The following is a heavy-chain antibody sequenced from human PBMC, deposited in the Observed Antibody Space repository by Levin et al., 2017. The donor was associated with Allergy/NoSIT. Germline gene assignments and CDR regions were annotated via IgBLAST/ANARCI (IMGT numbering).Heavy chain of an antibody. D-gene: IGHD1-26*01. J-gene: IGHJ3*02. CDR1: GFTFTASA. CDR2: IHPGNGNT. CDR3: ARDRRSGNADGFDI. Sequence: ASVKVSCKASGFTFTASALHWVRQAPGQRLEWMGWIHPGNGNTRYSQNFQGRLTFPRDTSASTAYLELSSLTSDDTAVYYCARDRRSGNADGFDIWGQGTMVTVSS. V-gene: IGHV1-3*01.